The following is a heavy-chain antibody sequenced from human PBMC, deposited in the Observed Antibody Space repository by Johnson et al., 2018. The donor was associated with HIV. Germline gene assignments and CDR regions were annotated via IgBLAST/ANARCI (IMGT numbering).Heavy chain of an antibody. CDR1: GFIFSNYG. CDR2: IWKDGSTK. Sequence: VQLVESGGDVVQPGRSLRLSCAASGFIFSNYGMHWVRQAPGKGLEWVAVIWKDGSTKYYADSVKGRSAISRDNSKNTFYLQMNTVRAEDTAVYYCARDGGYSYFAFDLWGQGTVVAVSS. D-gene: IGHD5-18*01. V-gene: IGHV3-33*01. CDR3: ARDGGYSYFAFDL. J-gene: IGHJ3*01.